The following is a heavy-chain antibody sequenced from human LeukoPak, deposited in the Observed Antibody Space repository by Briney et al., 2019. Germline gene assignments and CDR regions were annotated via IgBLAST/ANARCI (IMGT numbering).Heavy chain of an antibody. CDR3: AKDGPYDYVRGSYRYFDY. Sequence: PGGSLRLSCAASGFTFSSYGMHWVRQAPGKGLEWVAFIRYDGSNKYYADSVKGRFTISRDNSKNTLYLQMNSLRAEDTAVYYCAKDGPYDYVRGSYRYFDYWGQGTLVTVSS. CDR2: IRYDGSNK. CDR1: GFTFSSYG. V-gene: IGHV3-30*02. D-gene: IGHD3-16*02. J-gene: IGHJ4*02.